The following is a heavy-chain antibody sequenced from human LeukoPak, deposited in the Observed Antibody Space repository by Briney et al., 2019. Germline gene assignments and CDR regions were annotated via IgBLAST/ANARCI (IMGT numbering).Heavy chain of an antibody. CDR3: AKDFGEAAFDI. CDR1: GFTFSTYD. Sequence: PGGSLRLSCAASGFTFSTYDMHWFRQAPGKGLEWVATISYDGSDKYYADSVKGRFTISRDNSKNTLYLQMNGRRAEDTAVYYCAKDFGEAAFDIWGQGTMVTVSS. CDR2: ISYDGSDK. J-gene: IGHJ3*02. V-gene: IGHV3-30*18. D-gene: IGHD3-10*01.